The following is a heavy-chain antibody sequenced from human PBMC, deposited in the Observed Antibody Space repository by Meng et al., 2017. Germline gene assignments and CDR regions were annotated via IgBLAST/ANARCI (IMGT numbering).Heavy chain of an antibody. Sequence: GSLKISCAASGFTFSSYWMSWVRQAPGKGLEWVANIKQDGSEKYYVDSVKGRFTISRDNAKNSLYLQMNSLRAEDTAVYYCAREAPYYYGSGSYYPPNYYYYGMDVWGQGTTVTVSS. J-gene: IGHJ6*02. D-gene: IGHD3-10*01. CDR3: AREAPYYYGSGSYYPPNYYYYGMDV. V-gene: IGHV3-7*01. CDR2: IKQDGSEK. CDR1: GFTFSSYW.